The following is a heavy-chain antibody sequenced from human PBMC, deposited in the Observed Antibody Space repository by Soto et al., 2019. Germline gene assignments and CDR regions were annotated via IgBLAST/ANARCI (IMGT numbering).Heavy chain of an antibody. V-gene: IGHV1-69*02. Sequence: QVQLVQSGAEVKKPGSSVKVSCKASGGTFSSYTISWVRQAPGQGLEWMGRIIAILGIANYAQKFQGRVTITADKSTSTAYMKLSSLRSEDTAVYYCAKGGTNAFDIWGQGTMVTVSS. CDR2: IIAILGIA. CDR3: AKGGTNAFDI. D-gene: IGHD1-26*01. J-gene: IGHJ3*02. CDR1: GGTFSSYT.